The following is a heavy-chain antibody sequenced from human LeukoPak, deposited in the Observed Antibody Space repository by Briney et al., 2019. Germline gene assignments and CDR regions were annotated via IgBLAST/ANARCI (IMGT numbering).Heavy chain of an antibody. CDR1: GFTFSSYW. D-gene: IGHD6-19*01. J-gene: IGHJ4*02. V-gene: IGHV3-74*01. Sequence: PGGSLRLSCAASGFTFSSYWMHWVRQAPGKGLVWVSRINSDGSSTSYADSVKGRFTISRDNAKNTLYLQMNSLRAEDTAVYYCARPPGYSSGWYTDLWGQGTLVTVSS. CDR2: INSDGSST. CDR3: ARPPGYSSGWYTDL.